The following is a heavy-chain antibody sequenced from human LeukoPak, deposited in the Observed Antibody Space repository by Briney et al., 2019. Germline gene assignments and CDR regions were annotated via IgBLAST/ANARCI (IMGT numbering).Heavy chain of an antibody. D-gene: IGHD6-13*01. CDR2: ISYDGSNK. V-gene: IGHV3-30-3*01. CDR3: ARDHRWAYSSSWYFQGLFDY. Sequence: GRSLRLSCAASGFTFSSYAMHWVRQAPGKGLEWVAVISYDGSNKYYADSVKGRFTISRDNSKNTLYLQMNSLRAEDTAVYYCARDHRWAYSSSWYFQGLFDYWGQGTLVTVSS. CDR1: GFTFSSYA. J-gene: IGHJ4*02.